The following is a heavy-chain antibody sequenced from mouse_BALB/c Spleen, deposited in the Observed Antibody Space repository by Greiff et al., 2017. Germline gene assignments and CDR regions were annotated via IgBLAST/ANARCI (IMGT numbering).Heavy chain of an antibody. V-gene: IGHV5-12-1*01. D-gene: IGHD1-2*01. CDR3: ATLMTTATRGFAY. J-gene: IGHJ3*01. CDR1: GFAFSSYD. Sequence: DVKLVESGGGLVKPGGSLKLSCAASGFAFSSYDMSWVRQTPEKRLEWVAYISSGGGSTYYPDTVKGRFTISRDNAKNTLYLQMSSLKSEDTAMYYWATLMTTATRGFAYWGQGTLVTVSA. CDR2: ISSGGGST.